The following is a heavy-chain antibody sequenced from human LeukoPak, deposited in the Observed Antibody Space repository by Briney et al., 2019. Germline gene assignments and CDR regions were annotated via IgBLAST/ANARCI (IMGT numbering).Heavy chain of an antibody. D-gene: IGHD4-23*01. V-gene: IGHV1-8*01. CDR3: ARDYGGNSGWFDP. CDR2: MNPNSGNT. Sequence: ASVKVSCKASGYTFTSYDLNWVRPATGQGLEWIGWMNPNSGNTGYAQKFQGRVTLTRSTSISTAYMELRSLTSEDTAVYYCARDYGGNSGWFDPWGQGTLVTVSS. CDR1: GYTFTSYD. J-gene: IGHJ5*02.